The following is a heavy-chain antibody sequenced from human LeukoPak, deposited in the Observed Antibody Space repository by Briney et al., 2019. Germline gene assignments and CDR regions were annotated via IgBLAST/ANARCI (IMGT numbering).Heavy chain of an antibody. V-gene: IGHV4-30-2*01. CDR3: ARGTATPYFDY. D-gene: IGHD1-1*01. CDR1: GGSFSGYS. J-gene: IGHJ4*02. Sequence: SETLSLTCAVYGGSFSGYSWSWIRQPPGKGLEWIGYIYHSGSTYYNPSLKSRVTISVDRSKNQFSLKLSSVTAADTAVYYCARGTATPYFDYWGQGTLVTVSS. CDR2: IYHSGST.